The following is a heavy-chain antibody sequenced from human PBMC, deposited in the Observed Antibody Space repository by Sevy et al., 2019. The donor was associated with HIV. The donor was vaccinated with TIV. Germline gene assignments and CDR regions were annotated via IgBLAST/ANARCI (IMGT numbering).Heavy chain of an antibody. J-gene: IGHJ6*03. CDR1: GFTFTSSA. CDR3: AADIIAAAGKGDYYYYYMDV. D-gene: IGHD6-13*01. V-gene: IGHV1-58*02. CDR2: IVVGSGNT. Sequence: ASVKVSCKASGFTFTSSAMQWVRQARGQRLEWIGWIVVGSGNTNYAQKFQERVTITRDMSKSTAYMELSSLRSEDTAVYYCAADIIAAAGKGDYYYYYMDVWGKGTTVTVSS.